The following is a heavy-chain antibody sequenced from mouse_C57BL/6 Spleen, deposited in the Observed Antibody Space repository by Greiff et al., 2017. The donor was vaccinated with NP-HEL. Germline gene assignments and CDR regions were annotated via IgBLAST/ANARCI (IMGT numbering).Heavy chain of an antibody. CDR3: VRDPAYYSNHKNAMDY. J-gene: IGHJ4*01. Sequence: EVQLVESGGGLVQPKGSLKLSCAASGFTFNTYAMHWVRQAPGKGLEWVARIRSKSSNYATYYADSVKDRFTISRDDSQSMLYLQMNNLKTEDTAMYYCVRDPAYYSNHKNAMDYWGQGTSVTVSS. CDR1: GFTFNTYA. CDR2: IRSKSSNYAT. D-gene: IGHD2-5*01. V-gene: IGHV10-3*01.